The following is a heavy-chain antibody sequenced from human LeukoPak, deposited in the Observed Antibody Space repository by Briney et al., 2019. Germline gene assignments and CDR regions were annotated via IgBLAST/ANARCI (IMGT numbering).Heavy chain of an antibody. Sequence: SETLSLTCTISGGSISSYYSSWIRQPPGKGLEWIGYIYYSGSTNYNPSLKSRVTISVDTSKNQFSLKLSSVTAADTAVYYCARASLDSGYDEHNWFDPWGQGTLVTVSS. CDR3: ARASLDSGYDEHNWFDP. D-gene: IGHD5-12*01. J-gene: IGHJ5*02. V-gene: IGHV4-59*01. CDR2: IYYSGST. CDR1: GGSISSYY.